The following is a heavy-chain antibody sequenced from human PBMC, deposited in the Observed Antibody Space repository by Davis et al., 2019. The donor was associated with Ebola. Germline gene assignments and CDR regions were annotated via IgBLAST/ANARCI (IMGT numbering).Heavy chain of an antibody. CDR3: ARHYSGGAFDI. V-gene: IGHV4-4*07. D-gene: IGHD2-15*01. Sequence: PSETLSLTCTVSGGSVTSFYWGWLRQPAGKGLELIGRIYTSGSANSYPSLQSRSHMSFEKTKNLLSLELTSVTAADTAVYYCARHYSGGAFDIWGRGTMVTVSS. CDR1: GGSVTSFY. CDR2: IYTSGSA. J-gene: IGHJ3*02.